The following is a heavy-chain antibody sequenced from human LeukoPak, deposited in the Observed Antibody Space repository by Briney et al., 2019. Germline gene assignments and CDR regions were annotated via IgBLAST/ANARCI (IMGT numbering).Heavy chain of an antibody. CDR2: INPNSGGT. D-gene: IGHD6-13*01. CDR3: ARGGIIGSSWYYFDY. V-gene: IGHV1-2*02. CDR1: GYTFTGYY. Sequence: ASVKVSCKASGYTFTGYYMHWVRQAPGQGLEWMGWINPNSGGTNYAQKFQGRVTMTRDTSISTAYMELSRLRSDDTAVYYCARGGIIGSSWYYFDYWGQGTLVTVSS. J-gene: IGHJ4*02.